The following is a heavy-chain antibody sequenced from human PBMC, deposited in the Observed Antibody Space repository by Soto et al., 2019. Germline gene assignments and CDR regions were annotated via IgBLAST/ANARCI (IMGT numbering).Heavy chain of an antibody. V-gene: IGHV4-34*01. CDR3: STRAYDTSGYYRFDP. Sequence: PSETLSLTCAVSGASIRNYYWHWVRQSPWKGLEWIGDINHSGRVNYSPSLKSRVTISLDTSKNRFSLTLRAVTAADTAMYYCSTRAYDTSGYYRFDPWGQGTRVTVSS. J-gene: IGHJ5*01. CDR2: INHSGRV. CDR1: GASIRNYY. D-gene: IGHD3-22*01.